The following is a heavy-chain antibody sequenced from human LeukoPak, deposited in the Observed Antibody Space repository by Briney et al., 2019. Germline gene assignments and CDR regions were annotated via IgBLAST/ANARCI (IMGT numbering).Heavy chain of an antibody. CDR3: AELGITMIGGV. Sequence: GGSLRLSCAASGFTFSSYGMHWVRQAPGKGLEGVSYISSSSSTIYYADSVKGRFTISRDNAKNSLYLQMNSLRAEDTAVYYCAELGITMIGGVWGKGTTVTISS. CDR2: ISSSSSTI. V-gene: IGHV3-48*01. J-gene: IGHJ6*04. D-gene: IGHD3-10*02. CDR1: GFTFSSYG.